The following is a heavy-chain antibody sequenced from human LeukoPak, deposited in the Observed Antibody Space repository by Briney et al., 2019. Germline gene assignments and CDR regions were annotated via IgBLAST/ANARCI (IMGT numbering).Heavy chain of an antibody. D-gene: IGHD2-2*01. V-gene: IGHV4-39*01. J-gene: IGHJ3*02. CDR3: ASEEGYCSSTSCYYTENDAFDI. CDR1: GGSISSSSYY. CDR2: IYYSGST. Sequence: SETLSLTCTVSGGSISSSSYYWSWIRQPPGKGLEWIGSIYYSGSTYYNPSLKSRVTISVDTSKNQFSLKLSSVTAADTAVYYCASEEGYCSSTSCYYTENDAFDIWGQGTMVTVSS.